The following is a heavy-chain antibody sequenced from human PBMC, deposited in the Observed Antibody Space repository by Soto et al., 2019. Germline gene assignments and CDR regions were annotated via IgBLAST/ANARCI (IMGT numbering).Heavy chain of an antibody. CDR3: ARVNGDYPPRGMDV. CDR2: INPRTGGT. D-gene: IGHD4-17*01. V-gene: IGHV1-2*04. CDR1: GYTFIDYY. J-gene: IGHJ6*02. Sequence: QVQWVQSGAEVRKPGASVKVSCKASGYTFIDYYIYWVRQAPGQGLEWMGWINPRTGGTNFAQKFEAWVTMTRDTSITTAYMELTSLRSNDTAVYYCARVNGDYPPRGMDVWRQGTTVTVSS.